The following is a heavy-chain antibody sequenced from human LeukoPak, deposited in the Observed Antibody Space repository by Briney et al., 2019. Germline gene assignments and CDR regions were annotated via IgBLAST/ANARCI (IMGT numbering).Heavy chain of an antibody. J-gene: IGHJ4*02. CDR2: INHSGST. D-gene: IGHD6-13*01. V-gene: IGHV4-34*01. Sequence: SETLSLTCAVYGGSFSGYYWSWIRQPPGKGLEWIGEINHSGSTNYNPSLKSRVTISVDTSKNQFSLKLGSVTAADTDVYYCARRRYSSYFDYWGQGTLVTVSS. CDR1: GGSFSGYY. CDR3: ARRRYSSYFDY.